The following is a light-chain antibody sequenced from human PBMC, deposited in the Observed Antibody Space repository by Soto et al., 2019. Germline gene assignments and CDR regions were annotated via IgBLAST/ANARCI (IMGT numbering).Light chain of an antibody. J-gene: IGLJ1*01. Sequence: SYELAQPPSVSVAPGQTARICCGGDTIGSESVHWYQQKPGQAPVLVVYDDTDRPSGIPERFSGSSSGTTATLTISRVEAGDEADYYCQVWDGSRDHCVFGTGTKVTVL. V-gene: IGLV3-21*02. CDR2: DDT. CDR3: QVWDGSRDHCV. CDR1: TIGSES.